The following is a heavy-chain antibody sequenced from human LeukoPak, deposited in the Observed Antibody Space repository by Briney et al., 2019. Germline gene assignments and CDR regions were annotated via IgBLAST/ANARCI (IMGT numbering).Heavy chain of an antibody. V-gene: IGHV1-69*05. CDR3: ARERPPGDSSNWFLEGYFDI. Sequence: SVKVSCKASGGTFSSYAITWVRQAPGQGLEWMGRIIPIFGTANYAQKFQGRVTITTDESTSPAYMELSTLRSDDTAVYYWARERPPGDSSNWFLEGYFDIWGQGTLVTVSS. CDR2: IIPIFGTA. D-gene: IGHD6-13*01. CDR1: GGTFSSYA. J-gene: IGHJ4*02.